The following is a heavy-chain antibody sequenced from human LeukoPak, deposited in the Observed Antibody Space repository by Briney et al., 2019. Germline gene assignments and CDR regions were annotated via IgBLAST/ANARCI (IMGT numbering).Heavy chain of an antibody. CDR3: VRASTTVPNFFDY. D-gene: IGHD2/OR15-2a*01. V-gene: IGHV3-74*01. Sequence: GGSLRLSCAASGFTFSSLWMHWARQAPGKGLVWVSRVNGDGTSTAYADSVKGRFTISRDNAKNTLYLQMNSLRADDTAVYYCVRASTTVPNFFDYGRQGTLVTVHS. J-gene: IGHJ4*02. CDR2: VNGDGTST. CDR1: GFTFSSLW.